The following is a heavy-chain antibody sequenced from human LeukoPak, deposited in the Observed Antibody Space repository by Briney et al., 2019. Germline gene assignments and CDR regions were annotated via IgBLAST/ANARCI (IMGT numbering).Heavy chain of an antibody. V-gene: IGHV3-74*01. J-gene: IGHJ3*01. CDR3: AKARGP. Sequence: PGGSLRLSCAASGLSFSDYWMHWVRQAPGKGLVWVSRINIDGSTTTYADSVKGRFTISRDNAKNSLYLQMNSLRAEDTALYYCAKARGPWGQGTMVTVSS. D-gene: IGHD3-16*01. CDR2: INIDGSTT. CDR1: GLSFSDYW.